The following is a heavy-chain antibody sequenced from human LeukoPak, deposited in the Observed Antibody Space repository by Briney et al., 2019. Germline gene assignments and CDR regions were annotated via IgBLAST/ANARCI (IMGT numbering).Heavy chain of an antibody. D-gene: IGHD6-13*01. V-gene: IGHV4-59*08. CDR1: GVSINSDY. CDR3: ARRRSASGSFMDV. CDR2: IYYSGST. Sequence: SETLSLTCTVSGVSINSDYWSWPRQPPGKGLEWIGYIYYSGSTNYNPSLKSRVTISVDTSKSQFSLKLTSVTAADTAVYYCARRRSASGSFMDVWGKGTTVTVSS. J-gene: IGHJ6*03.